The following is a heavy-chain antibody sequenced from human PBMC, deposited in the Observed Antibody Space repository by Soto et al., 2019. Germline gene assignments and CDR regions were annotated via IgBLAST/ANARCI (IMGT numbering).Heavy chain of an antibody. CDR3: AKALGTPDYFDY. CDR2: ISYDGSNK. CDR1: GFTFSSYG. Sequence: GGSLRLSCAASGFTFSSYGMHWVRQAPGKGLEWVAVISYDGSNKYYADSVKGRFTISRDNSKNTLYLQMNSLRAEDTAVYYCAKALGTPDYFDYWGQGTLVTVSS. D-gene: IGHD1-1*01. V-gene: IGHV3-30*18. J-gene: IGHJ4*02.